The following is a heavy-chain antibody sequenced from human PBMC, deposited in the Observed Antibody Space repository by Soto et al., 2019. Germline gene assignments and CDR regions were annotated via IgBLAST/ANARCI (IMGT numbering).Heavy chain of an antibody. V-gene: IGHV3-23*01. CDR2: ISGSGSGGNT. CDR1: GFTFSSYA. D-gene: IGHD2-15*01. CDR3: AKDKQGGSGGSCYDC. J-gene: IGHJ4*02. Sequence: EVQLLESGGGLVQPGGSLRLSCAASGFTFSSYAMSWVRQAPGKGLEWVSLISGSGSGGNTYYADSVKGRFTISRDNSKNTLYLQMSSLIAEDTAIYYCAKDKQGGSGGSCYDCWGQGTLVTVSS.